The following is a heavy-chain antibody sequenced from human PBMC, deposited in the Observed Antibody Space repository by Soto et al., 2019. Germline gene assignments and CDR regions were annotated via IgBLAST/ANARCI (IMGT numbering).Heavy chain of an antibody. CDR2: IYYSGST. V-gene: IGHV4-59*01. D-gene: IGHD3-10*01. CDR3: ARDSPYGSGSYYNWFDP. Sequence: SETLSLTCTVSGGSISSYYWSWIRQPPGKGLEWIGYIYYSGSTNYNPSLKSRVTISVDTSKNQFSLKLSSVTAADTAVYYCARDSPYGSGSYYNWFDPWGQGTLVTVSS. CDR1: GGSISSYY. J-gene: IGHJ5*02.